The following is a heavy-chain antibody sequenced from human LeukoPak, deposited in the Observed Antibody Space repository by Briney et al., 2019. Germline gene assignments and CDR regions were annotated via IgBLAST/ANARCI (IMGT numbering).Heavy chain of an antibody. Sequence: SETLSLTCAVYGGSFSGYYWSWIRQPPGKGLEWIGEINHSGSTNYNPSLKSRVTISVDTSKNQFSLKLSSVTAADTAVYYCARGGRSSSWYYYYYMDVWGKGTTVTVSS. CDR3: ARGGRSSSWYYYYYMDV. J-gene: IGHJ6*03. CDR1: GGSFSGYY. CDR2: INHSGST. V-gene: IGHV4-34*01. D-gene: IGHD6-13*01.